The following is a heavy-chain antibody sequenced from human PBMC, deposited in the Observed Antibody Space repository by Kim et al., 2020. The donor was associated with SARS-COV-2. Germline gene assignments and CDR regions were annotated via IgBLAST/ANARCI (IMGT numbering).Heavy chain of an antibody. CDR1: GFTFSSYS. D-gene: IGHD3-16*02. CDR2: ISSSSSYI. J-gene: IGHJ4*02. Sequence: GGSLRLSCAASGFTFSSYSMNWVRQAPGKGLEWVSSISSSSSYIHYADSVKVRFAISRDNAKNSLYLQMNSLRAEDTAVYYFARGGGYTDYWGQGTPVTVSS. V-gene: IGHV3-21*01. CDR3: ARGGGYTDY.